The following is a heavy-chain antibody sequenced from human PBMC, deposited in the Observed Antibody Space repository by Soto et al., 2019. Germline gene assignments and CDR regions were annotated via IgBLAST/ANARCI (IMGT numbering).Heavy chain of an antibody. D-gene: IGHD3-10*01. CDR3: ARAGDITMVRGVIDY. CDR1: GGSVSSGSYY. Sequence: PSETLSLTCTVSGGSVSSGSYYWSWIRQPPGKGLEWIGYIYYSGSTNYNPSLKSRVTISVDTSKNQFSLKLSSVTAADTAVYYCARAGDITMVRGVIDYWGQGTLVTVSS. CDR2: IYYSGST. V-gene: IGHV4-61*01. J-gene: IGHJ4*02.